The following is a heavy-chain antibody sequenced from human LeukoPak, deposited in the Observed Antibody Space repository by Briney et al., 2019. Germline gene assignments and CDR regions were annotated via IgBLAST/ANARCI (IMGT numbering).Heavy chain of an antibody. Sequence: PGTSLRLSCTGSGFTFSDSGMHWVPQAPGKGLEWMAILSYDGSLKYYADSVKGRFTISRDNSKNTLYLQMNSLRVEDTAVYYCATSIERSTWGSHALDFWGQGTLVTVSS. J-gene: IGHJ4*02. D-gene: IGHD3-16*01. CDR1: GFTFSDSG. CDR3: ATSIERSTWGSHALDF. V-gene: IGHV3-30*04. CDR2: LSYDGSLK.